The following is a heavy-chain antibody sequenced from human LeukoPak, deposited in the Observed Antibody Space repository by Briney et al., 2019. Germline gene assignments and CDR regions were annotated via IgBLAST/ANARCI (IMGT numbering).Heavy chain of an antibody. V-gene: IGHV4-39*07. J-gene: IGHJ4*02. Sequence: SETLSLTCTVSGGSISSRSYYWGWIRQPPGKGLEWIGSISYSGSTYYNPSLQSRVTISVDTSKNQFSLKLSSVTAADTAVYYCARAVIVVVTATLETPGCYFDYWGQGTLVTVSS. D-gene: IGHD2-21*02. CDR2: ISYSGST. CDR1: GGSISSRSYY. CDR3: ARAVIVVVTATLETPGCYFDY.